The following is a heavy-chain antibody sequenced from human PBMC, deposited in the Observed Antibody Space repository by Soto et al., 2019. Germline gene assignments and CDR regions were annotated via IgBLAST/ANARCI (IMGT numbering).Heavy chain of an antibody. V-gene: IGHV1-69*14. Sequence: QVQLVQSGAEVKKPGSSVKVSCKTSGGTFSSYAINWVRQAPGQGLEWMGGIIPIFGTANYAQKFQGRITITADKSTNTAYMELRSLRYADTAVYYCASSPPPAVTMYSRFFDLWGRGTLVTVSS. CDR2: IIPIFGTA. CDR3: ASSPPPAVTMYSRFFDL. J-gene: IGHJ2*01. CDR1: GGTFSSYA. D-gene: IGHD4-17*01.